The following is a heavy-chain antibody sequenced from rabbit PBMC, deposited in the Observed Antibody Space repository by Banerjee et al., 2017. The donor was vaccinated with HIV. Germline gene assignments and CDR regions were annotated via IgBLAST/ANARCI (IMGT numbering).Heavy chain of an antibody. V-gene: IGHV1S45*01. Sequence: QEQLVESGGGLVQPEGSLTLTCTASGFSFSSSYWICWVRQAPGKGLEWIACIYTGSGSTYYASWAKGRFTISKTSSTTVTLQMTSLTAADTATYFCARYADYGAVYAFDPWGQGTLVTVS. D-gene: IGHD2-1*01. CDR1: GFSFSSSYW. J-gene: IGHJ2*01. CDR2: IYTGSGST. CDR3: ARYADYGAVYAFDP.